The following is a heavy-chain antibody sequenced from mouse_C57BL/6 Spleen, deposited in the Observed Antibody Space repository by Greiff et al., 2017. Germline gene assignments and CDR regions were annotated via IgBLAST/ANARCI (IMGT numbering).Heavy chain of an antibody. V-gene: IGHV10-1*01. CDR1: GFSFNTYA. CDR2: IRSKSNNYDT. CDR3: VRQGCYFDY. Sequence: EVQLVESGGGLVQPKGSLKLSCAASGFSFNTYAMNWVRQAPGQGVEWVARIRSKSNNYDTYYDDSVKDRFTISRDDSESMLYLQMNTLKAEDTAMYYCVRQGCYFDYWGQGTTLTVSS. J-gene: IGHJ2*01.